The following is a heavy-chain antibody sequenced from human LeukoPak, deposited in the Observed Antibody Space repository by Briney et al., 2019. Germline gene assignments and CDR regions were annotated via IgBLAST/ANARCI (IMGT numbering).Heavy chain of an antibody. V-gene: IGHV4-61*02. CDR2: IYGSGST. D-gene: IGHD4-17*01. CDR3: ASSVTTSDWYFDL. CDR1: GCSISSSSYY. Sequence: SETLSLTCTASGCSISSSSYYWSWIRQPAGKGLEWIGRIYGSGSTNYNPSLKSRITISVDTSKNQFSLKLSSVTAADTAVYYCASSVTTSDWYFDLWGRGTLVTVSS. J-gene: IGHJ2*01.